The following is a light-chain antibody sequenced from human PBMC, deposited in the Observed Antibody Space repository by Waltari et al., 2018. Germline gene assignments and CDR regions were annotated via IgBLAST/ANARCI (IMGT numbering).Light chain of an antibody. CDR1: ALPNNY. J-gene: IGLJ2*01. CDR3: QSADSSSKFQV. Sequence: SYELTQPPSVSVSPGQTARITCSGDALPNNYAYWYQQKAGQAPVVIIYKATERPSGIPERFSGYTSGTIVTLTISGVQAEDEADYYCQSADSSSKFQVFGGGTKLTVL. V-gene: IGLV3-25*03. CDR2: KAT.